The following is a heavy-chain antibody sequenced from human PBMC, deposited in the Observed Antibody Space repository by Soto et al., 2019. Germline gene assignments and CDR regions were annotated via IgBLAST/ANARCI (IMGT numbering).Heavy chain of an antibody. J-gene: IGHJ4*02. V-gene: IGHV4-59*08. D-gene: IGHD2-8*01. Sequence: QVQLRESGPGLVKPSETLSLTCTVSGGSISTYSWSWILQPPGKGLEWIGYIYYGVSADYNPSLKSRVTISVDTSKKQFSLKLSSVTAADTAVYYCARGGHCANGVCSALDYWGQGTLVTVSS. CDR3: ARGGHCANGVCSALDY. CDR2: IYYGVSA. CDR1: GGSISTYS.